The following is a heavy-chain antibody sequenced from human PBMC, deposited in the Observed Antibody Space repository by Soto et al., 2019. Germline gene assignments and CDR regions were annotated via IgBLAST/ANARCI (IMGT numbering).Heavy chain of an antibody. CDR3: ARVPVTSGSYTGITYYYGMGV. CDR1: GGTFSSYA. J-gene: IGHJ6*02. Sequence: QVQLVQSGAEVKKPGSSVKVSCKASGGTFSSYAISWVRQAPGQGLEWMGGIIPIFGTANYAQKFQGRVKITAEESTSKAYMELSSLRSEDTAVYYCARVPVTSGSYTGITYYYGMGVWGQGTTVTVSS. CDR2: IIPIFGTA. V-gene: IGHV1-69*01. D-gene: IGHD3-3*01.